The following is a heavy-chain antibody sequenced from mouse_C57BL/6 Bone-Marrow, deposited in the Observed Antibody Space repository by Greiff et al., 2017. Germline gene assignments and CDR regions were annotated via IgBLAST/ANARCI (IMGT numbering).Heavy chain of an antibody. Sequence: EVQLQQSGAELVRPGASVKLSCTASCFTFNDYCMHWVKQRPVQGLEWIGLIDPENGDTDYASKFKGKATITADTSSNTAYLQLSSLTSEDTAVYYCTTSFMTTVARDYAMDYWGQGTSVTVSS. J-gene: IGHJ4*01. CDR2: IDPENGDT. V-gene: IGHV14-4*01. CDR1: CFTFNDYC. D-gene: IGHD1-1*01. CDR3: TTSFMTTVARDYAMDY.